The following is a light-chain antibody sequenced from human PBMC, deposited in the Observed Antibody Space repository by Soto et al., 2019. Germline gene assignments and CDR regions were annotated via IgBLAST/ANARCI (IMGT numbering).Light chain of an antibody. Sequence: DIQMTQSPSSLSAYLGDRVTITCRASQGISNYLAWYQQKPGRLPKLLLFGASTLQSGVPARFSGSGYGTDFTLTITSLQTDDFGTYHCQQYDVHPKTFGQGTKVDIK. CDR2: GAS. CDR3: QQYDVHPKT. J-gene: IGKJ1*01. V-gene: IGKV1-27*01. CDR1: QGISNY.